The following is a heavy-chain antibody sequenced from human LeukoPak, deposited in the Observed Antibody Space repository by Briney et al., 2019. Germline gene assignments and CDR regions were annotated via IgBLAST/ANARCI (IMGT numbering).Heavy chain of an antibody. CDR1: GGSFSGYY. D-gene: IGHD6-13*01. CDR2: INHSGST. V-gene: IGHV4-34*01. J-gene: IGHJ5*02. Sequence: PSETLSLTCAVYGGSFSGYYWSWIRQPPGKGLEWIGEINHSGSTNYNPSLKSRVTISVDTSKNQFSLKLSSVTAADTAVYYCARNSFLAAAGTGQYNWFDPWGQGTLVTVSS. CDR3: ARNSFLAAAGTGQYNWFDP.